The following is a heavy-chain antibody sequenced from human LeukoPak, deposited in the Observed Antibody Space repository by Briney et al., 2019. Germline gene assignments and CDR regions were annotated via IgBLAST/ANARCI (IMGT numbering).Heavy chain of an antibody. CDR3: ARDRYNYGYYYYYAMDV. CDR1: GFTFSSYW. J-gene: IGHJ6*02. CDR2: IKEDGSEK. D-gene: IGHD1-1*01. Sequence: GGSLRLSCAASGFTFSSYWMSWVRQAPGKGLEWVANIKEDGSEKYYVDSVKGRFTISRDNAKNSLYLQMNSLRGEDTAVYYCARDRYNYGYYYYYAMDVWGQGTTVTVSS. V-gene: IGHV3-7*03.